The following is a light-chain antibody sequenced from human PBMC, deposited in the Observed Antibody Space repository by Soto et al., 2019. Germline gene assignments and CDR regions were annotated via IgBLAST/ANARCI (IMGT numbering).Light chain of an antibody. J-gene: IGKJ3*01. V-gene: IGKV3-11*01. Sequence: EIVLTQSPATLSLSPGERATLFCRASQSVSSYLAWYQQKPGQAPRLLIYDASNRATGIPARFSGSGSGTDFTLTISSLEPEDFAVYYCQQRSNWPRTFGPGTKVEIK. CDR1: QSVSSY. CDR3: QQRSNWPRT. CDR2: DAS.